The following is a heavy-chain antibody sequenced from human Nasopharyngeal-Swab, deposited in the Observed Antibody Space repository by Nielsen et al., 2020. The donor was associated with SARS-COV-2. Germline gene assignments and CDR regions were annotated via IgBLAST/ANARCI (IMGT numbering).Heavy chain of an antibody. CDR3: ARGYCSSGSCYAKHYGMDV. Sequence: GESLKISCAASGFTFSSYSMNWVRQAPGKGLEWVSSISSSSSSYIYYADSVKGRFTISRDNAKNSLYLQMNNLRAEDTAVYYCARGYCSSGSCYAKHYGMDVWGQGTTVTVSS. CDR2: ISSSSSSYI. V-gene: IGHV3-21*01. D-gene: IGHD2-15*01. CDR1: GFTFSSYS. J-gene: IGHJ6*02.